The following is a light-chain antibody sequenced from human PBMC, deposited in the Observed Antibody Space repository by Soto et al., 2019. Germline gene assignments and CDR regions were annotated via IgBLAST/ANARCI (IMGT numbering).Light chain of an antibody. V-gene: IGLV4-69*01. Sequence: QLVLTQSPSASASLGASVKLTCTLSSGHSTHAIAWHQQEPEKGPRYLMKLNSDGSHSKGDGIPDRFSGSSSGAERYLTISSLQSEDEADYYCQTWDTGIVVFGGGTKLTVL. CDR2: LNSDGSH. CDR3: QTWDTGIVV. CDR1: SGHSTHA. J-gene: IGLJ2*01.